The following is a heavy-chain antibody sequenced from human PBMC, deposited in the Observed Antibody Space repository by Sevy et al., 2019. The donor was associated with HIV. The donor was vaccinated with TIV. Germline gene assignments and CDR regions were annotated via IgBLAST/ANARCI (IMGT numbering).Heavy chain of an antibody. Sequence: GGSLRLSCEASGFSFSTYGMHWVRQAPGKGLEWVSGISGTGGDTYFADSVKGRFTISRDNSKNTLFLQMNSLRAQDTAVYYCAKTLRGYGFGGPMDVWGPGTTVTVSS. J-gene: IGHJ6*02. CDR2: ISGTGGDT. V-gene: IGHV3-23*01. CDR3: AKTLRGYGFGGPMDV. D-gene: IGHD3-10*01. CDR1: GFSFSTYG.